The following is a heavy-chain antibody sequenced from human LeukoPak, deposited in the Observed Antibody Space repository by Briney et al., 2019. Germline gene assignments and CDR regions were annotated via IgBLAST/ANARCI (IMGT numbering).Heavy chain of an antibody. CDR3: ALGGVVAENDAFDI. J-gene: IGHJ3*02. CDR2: IYYSGST. Sequence: PSETLSLTCTVSGGSISSGDYYWSWIRQPPGKGLEWIGYIYYSGSTYYNPSLKSRVTISVDTSKNQFSLKLSSVTAADTAVYYCALGGVVAENDAFDIWGQGTMVTVSS. D-gene: IGHD2-15*01. CDR1: GGSISSGDYY. V-gene: IGHV4-30-4*01.